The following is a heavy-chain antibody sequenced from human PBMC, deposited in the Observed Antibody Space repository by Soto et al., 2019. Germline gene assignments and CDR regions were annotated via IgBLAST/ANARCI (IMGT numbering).Heavy chain of an antibody. Sequence: GGSRRVWCGGSGVTLDEYAMHWGRQAPGKGLEWVSRISWNSGSIGYADSVKGRFIISRDNAKNSLYLQMNSLRAEDTALYYCAKAVGSYGNFDYWGQGTLVTVS. CDR3: AKAVGSYGNFDY. CDR2: ISWNSGSI. CDR1: GVTLDEYA. J-gene: IGHJ4*02. V-gene: IGHV3-9*01. D-gene: IGHD5-18*01.